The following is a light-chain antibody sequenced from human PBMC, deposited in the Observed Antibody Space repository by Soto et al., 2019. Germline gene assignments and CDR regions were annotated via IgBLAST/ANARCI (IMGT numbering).Light chain of an antibody. V-gene: IGKV3-11*01. CDR2: DAS. CDR3: QQRSNWLLTWT. CDR1: QSVSSY. J-gene: IGKJ1*01. Sequence: EIVWTQSPATLSLSPGERATLSCRASQSVSSYLAWYQQKPGQAPRLLIYDASNRATGIPARFSGSGSGTDFSLTIRSLEPEDFAIYYCQQRSNWLLTWTFGQAAKGKIK.